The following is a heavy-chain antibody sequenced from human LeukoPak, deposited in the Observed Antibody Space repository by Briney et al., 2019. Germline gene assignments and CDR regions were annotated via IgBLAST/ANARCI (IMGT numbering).Heavy chain of an antibody. J-gene: IGHJ5*02. D-gene: IGHD4-11*01. CDR1: GFNFSDYA. CDR2: IRGSGGTT. CDR3: AKDRYSNYGNWFDP. Sequence: GGSLRPSCVASGFNFSDYAMNWVRQAPGKGLEWVSAIRGSGGTTHYADSVKGRFAISRDNSKNTLSLQMSHLRHEDTARYYCAKDRYSNYGNWFDPWGQGTQVTVFS. V-gene: IGHV3-23*01.